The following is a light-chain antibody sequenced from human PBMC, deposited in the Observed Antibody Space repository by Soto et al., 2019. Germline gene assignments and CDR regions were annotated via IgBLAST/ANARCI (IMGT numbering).Light chain of an antibody. CDR1: QSVNSDY. CDR2: AAS. Sequence: EIVLTQSPGTLSLSPGERATLSCRASQSVNSDYLAWYQQKPGQAPRLLIYAASSRATGIPDRFSGSGSGTDFTLTITRLEPEDFAGYYCQQYGGSPFTFGPGTKVDI. J-gene: IGKJ3*01. CDR3: QQYGGSPFT. V-gene: IGKV3-20*01.